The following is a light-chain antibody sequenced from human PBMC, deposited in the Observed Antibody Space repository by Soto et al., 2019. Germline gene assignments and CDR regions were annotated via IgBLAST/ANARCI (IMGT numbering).Light chain of an antibody. CDR1: SSDVGRYNF. CDR3: SSFSSSSTQV. J-gene: IGLJ1*01. Sequence: QSALTQPASVSGSSGRSITISCTGTSSDVGRYNFVSWYQQHPGYAPKLLIYAVSDRPSGVSTRFSGSKSGNTASLAISGLQADDEAVYYCSSFSSSSTQVFGTGTKVTVL. CDR2: AVS. V-gene: IGLV2-14*03.